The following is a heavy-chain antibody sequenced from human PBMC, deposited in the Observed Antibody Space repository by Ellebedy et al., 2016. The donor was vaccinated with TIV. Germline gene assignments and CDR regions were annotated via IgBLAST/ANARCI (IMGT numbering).Heavy chain of an antibody. Sequence: AASVKVSCKASGYTFSLYDINWVRQDTGQGLEWMVWMNPSTGKSDYAQKYQGRVTMTANTSISTAYMELSSLTSDDTAVYYCAKGPVGAANWGQGTLVTVSS. V-gene: IGHV1-8*01. J-gene: IGHJ4*02. CDR1: GYTFSLYD. CDR2: MNPSTGKS. D-gene: IGHD1-26*01. CDR3: AKGPVGAAN.